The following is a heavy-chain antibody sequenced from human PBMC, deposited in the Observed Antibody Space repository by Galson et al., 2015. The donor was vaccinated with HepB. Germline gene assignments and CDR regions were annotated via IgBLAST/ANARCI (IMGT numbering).Heavy chain of an antibody. CDR3: ARDRCSGRSCYRFDY. CDR2: IGSSSSYI. V-gene: IGHV3-21*01. Sequence: SLRLSCAASGFTFSSYNMNWVRQAPGKGLEWVSSIGSSSSYIYYADSVKGRFTISRDNAKNSLYLQMNSLRAEDTAVYYCARDRCSGRSCYRFDYWGQGTLVTVSS. J-gene: IGHJ4*02. D-gene: IGHD2-15*01. CDR1: GFTFSSYN.